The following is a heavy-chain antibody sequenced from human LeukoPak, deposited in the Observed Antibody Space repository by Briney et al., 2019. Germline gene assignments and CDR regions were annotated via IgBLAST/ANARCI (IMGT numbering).Heavy chain of an antibody. Sequence: GGSLRLSCAASGFTVSNNYMSWVRQAPGKGLEWVSLIYSGGNTYYADSVRGRFSISRDNSKNTLYLQMNSLRAEDAAIYYCAVYSSLDYWSQGTLVTVSS. D-gene: IGHD3-22*01. V-gene: IGHV3-53*01. CDR3: AVYSSLDY. CDR1: GFTVSNNY. CDR2: IYSGGNT. J-gene: IGHJ4*02.